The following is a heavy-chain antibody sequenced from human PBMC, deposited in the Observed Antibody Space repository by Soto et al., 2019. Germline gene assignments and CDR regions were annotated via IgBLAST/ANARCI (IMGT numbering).Heavy chain of an antibody. V-gene: IGHV1-69*12. Sequence: QVQLVQSGAEVKKPGSSVKVSCKASGGTFSSYAISWVRQAPGQGPEWMGGIIPIFGTANYAQKFQGRVTITADESTSTAYMELSSLRSEDTAVYYCARSKQLVHGYGMDVWGQGTTVTVSS. J-gene: IGHJ6*02. CDR3: ARSKQLVHGYGMDV. CDR2: IIPIFGTA. CDR1: GGTFSSYA. D-gene: IGHD6-6*01.